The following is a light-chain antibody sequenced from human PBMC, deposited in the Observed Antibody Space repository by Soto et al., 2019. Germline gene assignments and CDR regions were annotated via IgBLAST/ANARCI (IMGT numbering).Light chain of an antibody. J-gene: IGLJ2*01. CDR3: LLSYNGARI. CDR1: TGAVTSGHY. CDR2: DTS. Sequence: QTVVTQEPSLTVSPGGTVTLTCDSSTGAVTSGHYPHWFHQKPGQAPRTLIYDTSNKHSWTPARFSGSLLGGKAALTLSGAQPEDEADYYCLLSYNGARIFGGGTKVTVL. V-gene: IGLV7-46*01.